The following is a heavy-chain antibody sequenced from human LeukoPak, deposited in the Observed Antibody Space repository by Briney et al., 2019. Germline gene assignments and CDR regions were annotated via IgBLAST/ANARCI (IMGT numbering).Heavy chain of an antibody. CDR2: IYSGGST. D-gene: IGHD2-2*01. J-gene: IGHJ6*03. CDR3: ARDSSSTSSYYYYMDV. CDR1: EFTFSSNH. Sequence: PGGSLRLSCAASEFTFSSNHMTWVRQAPGKGLEWVSIIYSGGSTFYADSVKGRFTISRDNSKNTLYLQMNSLRAEDTAVYYCARDSSSTSSYYYYMDVWGKGTTVTVSS. V-gene: IGHV3-66*01.